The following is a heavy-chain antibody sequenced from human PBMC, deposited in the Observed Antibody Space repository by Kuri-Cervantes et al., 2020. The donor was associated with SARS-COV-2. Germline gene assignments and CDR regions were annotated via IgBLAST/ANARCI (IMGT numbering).Heavy chain of an antibody. CDR1: GFTFSDYY. CDR2: ISSSGSTI. Sequence: GESLKISCAASGFTFSDYYMSWIRQAPGKGLEWVTYISSSGSTIYYADSVKGRFTISRDNAKNSLYLQLDSLRAEDAAVYYYARGGGSRRRMPAAMPYYYYGMDVWGQGTTVTVSS. V-gene: IGHV3-11*04. D-gene: IGHD2-2*01. J-gene: IGHJ6*02. CDR3: ARGGGSRRRMPAAMPYYYYGMDV.